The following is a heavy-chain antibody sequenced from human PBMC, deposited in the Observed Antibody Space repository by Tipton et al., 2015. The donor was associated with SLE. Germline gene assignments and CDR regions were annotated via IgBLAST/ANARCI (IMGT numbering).Heavy chain of an antibody. CDR2: INHSGST. Sequence: TLSLTCAVYGGSFSGYYWSWIRQPPGKGLEWIGEINHSGSTNYSPSLKSRVTISADMSKNQFSLKLTSLTAADTAVYYCARGGADYPRRVTQEGWFDPWGQGTLVTVSS. J-gene: IGHJ5*02. CDR3: ARGGADYPRRVTQEGWFDP. D-gene: IGHD3-16*01. V-gene: IGHV4-34*01. CDR1: GGSFSGYY.